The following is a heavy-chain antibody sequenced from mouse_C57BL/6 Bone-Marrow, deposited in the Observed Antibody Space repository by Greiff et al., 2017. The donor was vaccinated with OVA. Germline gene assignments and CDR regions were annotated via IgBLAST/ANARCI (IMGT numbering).Heavy chain of an antibody. CDR1: GFTFSSYG. V-gene: IGHV5-6*01. D-gene: IGHD1-1*01. Sequence: EVHLVESGGDLVKPGGSLKLSCAASGFTFSSYGMSWVRQTPDKRLEWVATISSGGSYTYYPDSVKGRFTISRDNAKHTLYLQMSSLKSEDTAMYYCARHFFPFTTVAYYYAMDYWGQGTSVTVSS. CDR2: ISSGGSYT. J-gene: IGHJ4*01. CDR3: ARHFFPFTTVAYYYAMDY.